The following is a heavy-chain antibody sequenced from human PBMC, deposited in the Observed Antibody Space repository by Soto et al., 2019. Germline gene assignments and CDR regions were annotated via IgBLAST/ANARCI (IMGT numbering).Heavy chain of an antibody. J-gene: IGHJ5*02. CDR2: ITTSSAYI. CDR1: GFTFNTYD. D-gene: IGHD2-21*01. CDR3: VRSGTARLLRHSWFDT. Sequence: EVQLVESGGGLVKPGGSLRLSCAASGFTFNTYDMNWVRQAPGKGLEWVSSITTSSAYIYYADSLKGRITISRDTAKNSLFLQMKSLSAEDTAVYYCVRSGTARLLRHSWFDTWGQGTLVTVSS. V-gene: IGHV3-21*01.